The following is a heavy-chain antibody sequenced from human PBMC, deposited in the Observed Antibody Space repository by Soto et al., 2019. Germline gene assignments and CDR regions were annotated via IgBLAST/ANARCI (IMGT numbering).Heavy chain of an antibody. D-gene: IGHD3-10*01. CDR1: GFTFSSYA. Sequence: EVQLLESGGGLVQPGGSLRLSCAASGFTFSSYAMSWVRQAPGQGLEWVSAISGSGGSTYYADSVKGRFTISRDNSKDTLYLQMNSLRAEDTAVYYCAIPNRSWFGEFPGYWGQGTLVTVSS. J-gene: IGHJ4*02. CDR2: ISGSGGST. CDR3: AIPNRSWFGEFPGY. V-gene: IGHV3-23*01.